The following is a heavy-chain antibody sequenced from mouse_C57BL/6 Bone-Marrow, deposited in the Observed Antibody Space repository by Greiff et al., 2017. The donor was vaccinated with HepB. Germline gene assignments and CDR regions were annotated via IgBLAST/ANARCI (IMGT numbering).Heavy chain of an antibody. Sequence: QVQLQQSGAELARPGASVKLSCKASGYTFTSYGISWVKQRTGQGLEWIGEIYPRSGNTYYNKKFKGKATLTADKSSSTAYMELRSLTSEDSAVYVCARWIRYDYLPYAMDYWGQGSSVTVAS. CDR1: GYTFTSYG. V-gene: IGHV1-81*01. J-gene: IGHJ4*01. CDR2: IYPRSGNT. D-gene: IGHD2-4*01. CDR3: ARWIRYDYLPYAMDY.